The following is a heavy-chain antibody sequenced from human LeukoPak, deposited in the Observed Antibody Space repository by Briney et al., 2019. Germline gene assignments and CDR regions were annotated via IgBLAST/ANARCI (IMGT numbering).Heavy chain of an antibody. CDR3: VVVVVAAINWFDP. CDR2: ISSSSSYI. D-gene: IGHD2-15*01. CDR1: GFTFSSYS. Sequence: PGGSLRLSCAASGFTFSSYSMNWVRQAPGKGLGWVSSISSSSSYIYYADSVKGRFTISRDNAKNSLYLQMNSLRAEDTAVYYCVVVVVAAINWFDPWGQGTLVTVSS. J-gene: IGHJ5*02. V-gene: IGHV3-21*01.